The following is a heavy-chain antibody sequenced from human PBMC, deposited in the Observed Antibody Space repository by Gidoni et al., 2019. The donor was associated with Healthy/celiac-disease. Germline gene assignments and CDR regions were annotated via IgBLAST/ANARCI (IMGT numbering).Heavy chain of an antibody. Sequence: EVQVVESGGGLVQPGGYLRLSCAASGFTFSGYWMHWVRQDPEKGLVWVSRIDGDGSITTYADSVKGRFTISRDNAKNTVHLQMNSLRAEDTAVYYCARAWGGLYYFDYWGQGTLVTVSS. J-gene: IGHJ4*02. D-gene: IGHD3-16*01. CDR2: IDGDGSIT. CDR3: ARAWGGLYYFDY. CDR1: GFTFSGYW. V-gene: IGHV3-74*01.